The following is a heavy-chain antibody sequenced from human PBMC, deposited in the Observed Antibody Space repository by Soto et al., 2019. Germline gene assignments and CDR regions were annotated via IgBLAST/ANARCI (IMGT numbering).Heavy chain of an antibody. Sequence: SETLSLTCTVSNGSISSGNYYWSWIRHPPGTDLEWIGYIYYSGSTYYNPSLESRVAISVDASKNQFFLRLSSVTAADTAVYYCARADSSGYSYFDYWGQGSLVTVSS. D-gene: IGHD3-22*01. CDR1: NGSISSGNYY. V-gene: IGHV4-30-4*01. CDR2: IYYSGST. CDR3: ARADSSGYSYFDY. J-gene: IGHJ4*02.